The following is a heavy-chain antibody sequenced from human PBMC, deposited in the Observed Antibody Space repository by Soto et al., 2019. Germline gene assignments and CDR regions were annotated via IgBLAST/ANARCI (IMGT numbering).Heavy chain of an antibody. Sequence: GGSLRLSCAASGFTFSSYAMHWVRQAPGKGLEWVAVISYDGSNKYYADSVKGRFTISRDNSKNTLYLQMNSLRAEDTAVYYCARDSDSSGFFDYWGQGTLVTAPQ. J-gene: IGHJ4*02. CDR2: ISYDGSNK. D-gene: IGHD3-22*01. CDR3: ARDSDSSGFFDY. CDR1: GFTFSSYA. V-gene: IGHV3-30-3*01.